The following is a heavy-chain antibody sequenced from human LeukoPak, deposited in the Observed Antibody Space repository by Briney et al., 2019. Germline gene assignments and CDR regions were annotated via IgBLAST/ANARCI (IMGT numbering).Heavy chain of an antibody. J-gene: IGHJ4*02. V-gene: IGHV1-24*01. CDR2: FDPEDGET. CDR3: ATSYCTNGVCRYFDY. Sequence: ASVKVSCKVSGYTHTVLSMHWARQAPGKGLEWMGGFDPEDGETIYAQKFQGRVTMTEDTSTDTAYMELSSLRSEDTAVYYCATSYCTNGVCRYFDYWGQGTLVTVSS. D-gene: IGHD2-8*01. CDR1: GYTHTVLS.